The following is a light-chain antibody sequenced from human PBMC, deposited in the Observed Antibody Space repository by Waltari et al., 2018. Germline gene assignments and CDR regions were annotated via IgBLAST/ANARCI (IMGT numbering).Light chain of an antibody. V-gene: IGLV2-14*01. CDR3: SSYTTSSAPGV. CDR1: YRDVGPYAF. Sequence: QSALTQPASVSGSPGQSITISCSGTYRDVGPYAFVPWYQQHPGKAPPLIIYEVSNRPSGISNRFSASKSGNTASLTISGLQAEDEADYYCSSYTTSSAPGVFGTGTRVTVL. CDR2: EVS. J-gene: IGLJ1*01.